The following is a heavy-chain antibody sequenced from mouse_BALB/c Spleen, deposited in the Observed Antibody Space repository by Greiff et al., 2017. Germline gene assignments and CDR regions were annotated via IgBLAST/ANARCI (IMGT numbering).Heavy chain of an antibody. V-gene: IGHV5-6-2*01. D-gene: IGHD1-1*01. CDR1: GFTFSSYY. J-gene: IGHJ1*01. Sequence: EVQGVESGGGLVKLGGSLKLSCAASGFTFSSYYMSWVRQTPEKRLELVAAINSNGGSTYYPDTVKGRFTISRDNAKNTLYLQMSSLKSEDTALYYCARVYGSPWYFDVWGAGTTVTVSA. CDR2: INSNGGST. CDR3: ARVYGSPWYFDV.